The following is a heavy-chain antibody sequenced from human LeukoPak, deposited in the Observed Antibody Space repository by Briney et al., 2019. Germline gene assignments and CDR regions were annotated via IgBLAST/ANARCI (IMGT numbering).Heavy chain of an antibody. Sequence: SETLSLTCAVYGGSFNGYYWSWIRQPPGKGLEWIGEINHSGSTNYNPSLKSRVTISVDTSKNQFSLKLSSVTAADTAVYYCARGIARAAMATPFDYWGQGTLVTVSS. CDR3: ARGIARAAMATPFDY. CDR2: INHSGST. CDR1: GGSFNGYY. J-gene: IGHJ4*02. D-gene: IGHD5-18*01. V-gene: IGHV4-34*01.